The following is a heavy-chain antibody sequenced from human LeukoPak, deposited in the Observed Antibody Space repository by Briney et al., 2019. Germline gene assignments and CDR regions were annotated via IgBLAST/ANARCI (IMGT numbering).Heavy chain of an antibody. CDR1: GFTFSSYA. CDR3: ARGVYPGRGFDY. V-gene: IGHV3-30-3*01. CDR2: ISYDGSNK. D-gene: IGHD3-10*01. J-gene: IGHJ4*02. Sequence: GGSLRLSCAASGFTFSSYAMHWVRQAPGKGLEWVAVISYDGSNKYYADSVKGRFTISRDNSKNTLYLQMNSLRAEDTAVYYCARGVYPGRGFDYWGQGTLVTVSS.